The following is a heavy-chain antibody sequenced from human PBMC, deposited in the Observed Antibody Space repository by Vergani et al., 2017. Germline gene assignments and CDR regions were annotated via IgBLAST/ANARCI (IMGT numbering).Heavy chain of an antibody. D-gene: IGHD6-19*01. Sequence: VQLQESGPGLVKSSETLSLTCSVSFDSIRNLYCNWIRQPPGKGLEWIGSIHYSENTNYNPSLKTRVTISVDTSKNQFSLTLTSVTAADTAVYYCASDTHSGQRADRWWQGILVTVTS. V-gene: IGHV4-59*11. CDR1: FDSIRNLY. CDR2: IHYSENT. J-gene: IGHJ5*02. CDR3: ASDTHSGQRADR.